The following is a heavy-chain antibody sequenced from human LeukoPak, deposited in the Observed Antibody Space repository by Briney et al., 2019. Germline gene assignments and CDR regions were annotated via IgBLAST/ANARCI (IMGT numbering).Heavy chain of an antibody. CDR3: AKESGYSSGWLDY. Sequence: GGSLRLSCAASGFTFSSYAMSWVRQAPGKGLEWVSAISGSGGSTHYADSVKGRFTISRDNSKNTLYLQMNSLRAEDTAVCYCAKESGYSSGWLDYWGQGTLVTVSS. D-gene: IGHD6-19*01. CDR1: GFTFSSYA. CDR2: ISGSGGST. V-gene: IGHV3-23*01. J-gene: IGHJ4*02.